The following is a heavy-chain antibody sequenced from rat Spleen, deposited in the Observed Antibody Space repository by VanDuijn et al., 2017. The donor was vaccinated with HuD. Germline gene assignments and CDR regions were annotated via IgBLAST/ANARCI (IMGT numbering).Heavy chain of an antibody. CDR3: STAGSGLDYYYAGGFDC. J-gene: IGHJ2*01. CDR2: TDNDGSNI. CDR1: GFTFSNYD. Sequence: EVQLVESGGALVQPGRSMKLSCVASGFTFSNYDMAWVRQAPAKGLEWVASTDNDGSNIHYGDSWKGRFTISRDNAKSTLNLQLDSLMSKDTATYYCSTAGSGLDYYYAGGFDCWGQGVMVTVSS. D-gene: IGHD1-6*01. V-gene: IGHV5-25*01.